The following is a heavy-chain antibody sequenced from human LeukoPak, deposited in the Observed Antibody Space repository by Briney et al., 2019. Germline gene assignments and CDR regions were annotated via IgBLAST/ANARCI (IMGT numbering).Heavy chain of an antibody. V-gene: IGHV1-2*02. Sequence: ASVKVSCKASGYTFTGYYMHWVRQAPGQGLEWMGWINPNSGGTNYAQKFQGRVTMTRDTSISTAYMELSRLRSDDTAVYYCARESSGYDSTADYWGQGTLVTVSS. CDR1: GYTFTGYY. D-gene: IGHD5-12*01. CDR3: ARESSGYDSTADY. CDR2: INPNSGGT. J-gene: IGHJ4*02.